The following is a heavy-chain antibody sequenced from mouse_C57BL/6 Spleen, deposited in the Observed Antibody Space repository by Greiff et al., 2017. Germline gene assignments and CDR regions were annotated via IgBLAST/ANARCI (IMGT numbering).Heavy chain of an antibody. J-gene: IGHJ2*01. Sequence: EVKLMESEGGLVQPGSSMKLSCTASGFTFSDYYMAWVRQVPEKGLEWVANINYDGSSTYYLDSLKSRFIISRDNAKNILYLQMSSLKSEDTATYYCAREGGSSGYYFDYWGQGTTLTVSS. CDR3: AREGGSSGYYFDY. V-gene: IGHV5-16*01. CDR1: GFTFSDYY. D-gene: IGHD3-2*02. CDR2: INYDGSST.